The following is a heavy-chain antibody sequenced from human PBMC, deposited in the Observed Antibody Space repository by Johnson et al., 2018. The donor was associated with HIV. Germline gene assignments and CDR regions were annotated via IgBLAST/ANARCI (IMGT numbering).Heavy chain of an antibody. D-gene: IGHD1-26*01. CDR1: GFTFSNSD. V-gene: IGHV3-13*01. CDR3: ATFGGGSFHAFDI. CDR2: INTAGDT. Sequence: VQLVESGGGLVQPGGSLRLSCAASGFTFSNSDMHWVRQATGRGLEWVSTINTAGDTYYLGSVKGRFTISRENAKNSLYLQMNSLRAEDTAVYYCATFGGGSFHAFDIWGQGTMVTVSS. J-gene: IGHJ3*02.